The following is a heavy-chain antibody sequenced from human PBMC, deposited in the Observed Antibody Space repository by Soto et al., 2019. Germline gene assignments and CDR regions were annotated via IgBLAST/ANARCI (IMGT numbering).Heavy chain of an antibody. D-gene: IGHD3-10*01. CDR3: VRDASGSYPLDY. Sequence: GGSLRLSCAASGFTFNNYWMHWVRQAPGKGLVWVSYISDDGSDTTYAEYVKDRITISRDNAKNTLYMQMNSLRAEDTAVYYCVRDASGSYPLDYWGQGT. CDR1: GFTFNNYW. V-gene: IGHV3-74*01. CDR2: ISDDGSDT. J-gene: IGHJ4*02.